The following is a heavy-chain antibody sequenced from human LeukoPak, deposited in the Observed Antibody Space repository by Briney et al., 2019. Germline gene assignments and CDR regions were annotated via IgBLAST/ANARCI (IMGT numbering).Heavy chain of an antibody. D-gene: IGHD1-7*01. V-gene: IGHV1-8*01. J-gene: IGHJ4*02. CDR1: GYTFTSYD. Sequence: GASVKVSCKASGYTFTSYDINWVRQATGQGLEWMGWMNPNSGNTGYAQKFQGRVTMTRNTSINTAYMELSSLRSEDTEDTAVYYRARGSSGGGNSNNYFDYWGQGTLVTVSS. CDR2: MNPNSGNT. CDR3: ARGSSGGGNSNNYFDY.